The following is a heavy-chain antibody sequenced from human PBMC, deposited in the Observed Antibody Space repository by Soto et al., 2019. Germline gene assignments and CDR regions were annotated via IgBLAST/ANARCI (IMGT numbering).Heavy chain of an antibody. CDR2: VTYTGTT. J-gene: IGHJ5*02. CDR3: VRHHHNPNFDL. Sequence: QLQLQESGPGLVKPSETLSLTCTVSGDSINNNNYYWAWVRQPPGKGLEWIGDVTYTGTTYYNPSLKSRVTIFVDTSKNHFSLRLSSVTAADTAVYFCVRHHHNPNFDLWGPGTLVTVSS. CDR1: GDSINNNNYY. D-gene: IGHD1-1*01. V-gene: IGHV4-39*02.